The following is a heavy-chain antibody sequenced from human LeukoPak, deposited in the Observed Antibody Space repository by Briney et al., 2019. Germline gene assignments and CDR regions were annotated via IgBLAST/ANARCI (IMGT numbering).Heavy chain of an antibody. D-gene: IGHD6-19*01. CDR1: GYTFTSYG. CDR3: AREGDYSSGWDRADY. V-gene: IGHV1-18*01. CDR2: ISAYNGNT. Sequence: GASVKVSCKATGYTFTSYGITLVRQAYGQGVEWMGWISAYNGNTNNAQKFQDRDTMTTDTSTSTAYMELRSLRSDDTAVYYCAREGDYSSGWDRADYWGQGTLVTVSS. J-gene: IGHJ4*02.